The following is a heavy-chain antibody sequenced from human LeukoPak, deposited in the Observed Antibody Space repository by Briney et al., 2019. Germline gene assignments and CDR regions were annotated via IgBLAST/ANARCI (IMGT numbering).Heavy chain of an antibody. D-gene: IGHD6-13*01. CDR2: ISSSGSTI. CDR1: GFTFSDYY. Sequence: PGGSLRLSCAASGFTFSDYYMSWIRQASGKGLEWVSYISSSGSTIYYADSVKGRFTISRDNAKNSLYLQMNSLRAEDTAVYYCARGKKADRSSSWSRAFDPWGQGTLVTVSS. CDR3: ARGKKADRSSSWSRAFDP. J-gene: IGHJ5*02. V-gene: IGHV3-11*01.